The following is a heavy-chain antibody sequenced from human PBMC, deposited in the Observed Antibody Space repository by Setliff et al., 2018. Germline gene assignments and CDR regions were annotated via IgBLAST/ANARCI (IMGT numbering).Heavy chain of an antibody. Sequence: GGSLRLSCAASGFTFNNFAMHWVRQAPGKGLEWVAVIWYDGSNKYYADSVKGRFTISRDNSKNTLYLQMNSLSAEDTAVYYCAKKLPGVRYFDYCGQGTLVTVSS. J-gene: IGHJ4*02. CDR3: AKKLPGVRYFDY. CDR2: IWYDGSNK. CDR1: GFTFNNFA. V-gene: IGHV3-33*06. D-gene: IGHD1-7*01.